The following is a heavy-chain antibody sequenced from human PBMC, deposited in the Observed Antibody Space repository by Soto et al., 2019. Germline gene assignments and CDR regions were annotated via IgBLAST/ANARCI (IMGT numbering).Heavy chain of an antibody. CDR1: GVTFSSYG. J-gene: IGHJ4*02. CDR2: IWYDGSNN. V-gene: IGHV3-33*01. D-gene: IGHD6-13*01. Sequence: GGSLILSCAASGVTFSSYGMHWVRQAPGKGLEWVSVIWYDGSNNYQAESVKGRFTMSRDISKNTLYLQMDSLRPEDTAVYYCATPYSSSWYAFVSPYYFDYWGQGTLVTVSS. CDR3: ATPYSSSWYAFVSPYYFDY.